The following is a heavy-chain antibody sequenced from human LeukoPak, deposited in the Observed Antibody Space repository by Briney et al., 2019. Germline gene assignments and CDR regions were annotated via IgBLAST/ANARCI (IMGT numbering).Heavy chain of an antibody. D-gene: IGHD2-2*01. CDR3: ARDNGVGGYCSSTSCSHAFDI. V-gene: IGHV3-21*01. CDR2: ISSSSTNYI. Sequence: GGSLRPSCAASGFTFSSYRMNWVRQAPGKGLEWVSSISSSSTNYIYYADSVKGRFIISRDNAKNSLYLQMNSLRAEDTAVYYCARDNGVGGYCSSTSCSHAFDIWGQGTVVTVSS. CDR1: GFTFSSYR. J-gene: IGHJ3*02.